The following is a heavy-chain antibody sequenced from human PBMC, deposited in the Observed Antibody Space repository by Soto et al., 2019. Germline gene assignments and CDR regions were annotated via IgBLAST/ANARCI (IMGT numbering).Heavy chain of an antibody. D-gene: IGHD2-2*01. CDR1: GYTFTSYG. Sequence: ASVKVSCKASGYTFTSYGISWVRQAPGQGLEWMGWISAYNGNTNYAQKLQGRVTMTTDTSTSTAYMELRSLRSDDTAVYYCARDWALIVVVPAAKVWFDPWGQGTLVTVS. J-gene: IGHJ5*02. CDR2: ISAYNGNT. V-gene: IGHV1-18*01. CDR3: ARDWALIVVVPAAKVWFDP.